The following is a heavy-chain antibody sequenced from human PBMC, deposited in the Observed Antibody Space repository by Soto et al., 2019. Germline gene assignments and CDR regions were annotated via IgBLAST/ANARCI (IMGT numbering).Heavy chain of an antibody. D-gene: IGHD3-22*01. CDR1: GGSFSSGGYS. Sequence: PSETLSLTCAVSGGSFSSGGYSWSWIRQPPVKGLEWIGYIYHRGSTYYNPSLKSRVTISVDRSKKQFSLKLSSVTAADTAVYYCARFTNYDRSGYYLDAFDIWGQGTMFT. CDR2: IYHRGST. V-gene: IGHV4-30-2*01. CDR3: ARFTNYDRSGYYLDAFDI. J-gene: IGHJ3*02.